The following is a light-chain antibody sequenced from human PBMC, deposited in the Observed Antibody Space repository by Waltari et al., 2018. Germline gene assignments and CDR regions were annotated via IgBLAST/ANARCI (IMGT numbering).Light chain of an antibody. J-gene: IGKJ1*01. V-gene: IGKV1-5*03. CDR1: QGISSG. CDR2: QAS. CDR3: QQYDHYPWT. Sequence: DIQMTQSPSTLSASVGDRITIPCRTSQGISSGLAWYQQTPGKAPKLLIYQASTLESGVPSRFSGSGSGTEFTLTISSLQPDDSATYYCQQYDHYPWTFGQGTKVEIK.